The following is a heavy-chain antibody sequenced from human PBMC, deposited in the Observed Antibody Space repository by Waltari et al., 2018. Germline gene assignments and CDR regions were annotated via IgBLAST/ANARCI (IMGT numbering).Heavy chain of an antibody. CDR2: IYHSGST. V-gene: IGHV4-38-2*01. CDR3: ARPQGGDRTRDWYFDL. Sequence: QVQLQESGPGLVKPSETLSLTCAVSGYSISRGYYWGWIRQPPGKGLEWIGSIYHSGSTYYNPSLKSRVTISVDTSKNQFSLKLSSVTAADTAVYYCARPQGGDRTRDWYFDLWGRGTLVTVSS. D-gene: IGHD2-21*02. CDR1: GYSISRGYY. J-gene: IGHJ2*01.